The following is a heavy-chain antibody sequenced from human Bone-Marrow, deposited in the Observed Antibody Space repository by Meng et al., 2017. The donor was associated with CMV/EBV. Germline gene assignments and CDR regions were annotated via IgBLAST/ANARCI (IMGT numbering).Heavy chain of an antibody. CDR3: ARGWGTALPYYYYGMDV. CDR2: IYSGGST. Sequence: GESLKISCSASGFTVSSNFMSWVRQAPGKGLEWVSLIYSGGSTFYADSVKGRFTISRDSSKNTLYLQMNGLRAEDTAIYYCARGWGTALPYYYYGMDVWGQGTTVTVSS. J-gene: IGHJ6*02. D-gene: IGHD3-16*01. V-gene: IGHV3-53*01. CDR1: GFTVSSNF.